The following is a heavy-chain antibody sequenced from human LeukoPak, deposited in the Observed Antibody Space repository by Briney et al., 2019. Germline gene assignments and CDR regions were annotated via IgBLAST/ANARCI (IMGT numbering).Heavy chain of an antibody. J-gene: IGHJ2*01. CDR1: GGSFSGYY. Sequence: LKPSETLSLTCAVYGGSFSGYYWNWIRQPPEKGLEWIGEINRSGSINYNPSLKSRVTMSVDTSKNQFSLKLSSVTAADTAVYYCARGSYGDYGFKHWYFDLWAVAPWSLSLQ. CDR3: ARGSYGDYGFKHWYFDL. D-gene: IGHD4-17*01. V-gene: IGHV4-34*01. CDR2: INRSGSI.